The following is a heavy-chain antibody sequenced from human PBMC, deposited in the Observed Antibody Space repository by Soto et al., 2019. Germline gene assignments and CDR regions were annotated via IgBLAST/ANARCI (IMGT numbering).Heavy chain of an antibody. V-gene: IGHV3-23*01. Sequence: GGSLRLSCAASGFTFSSYAMSWVRQAPGKGLEWVSGISGSGGSTYYADSVKGRFTISRDNSKNTLYLQMNSLRAEDTAVYYCAKGVPGIAVAGTGYFQHWGQGTLVTVSS. CDR3: AKGVPGIAVAGTGYFQH. CDR1: GFTFSSYA. D-gene: IGHD6-19*01. CDR2: ISGSGGST. J-gene: IGHJ1*01.